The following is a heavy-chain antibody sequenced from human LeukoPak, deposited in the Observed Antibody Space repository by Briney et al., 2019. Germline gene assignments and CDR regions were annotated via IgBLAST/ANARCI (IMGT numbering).Heavy chain of an antibody. Sequence: GGSLRLSCAGSGFTFRNYWMHWVRQAPGKGLVWVARINGDGTSISYADSVKGRLTISRDNAENTLYLQINSLRAEDTAVFYCARDDVASYAFDIWGQGTMVTVSS. V-gene: IGHV3-74*01. CDR2: INGDGTSI. CDR3: ARDDVASYAFDI. CDR1: GFTFRNYW. J-gene: IGHJ3*02. D-gene: IGHD5-12*01.